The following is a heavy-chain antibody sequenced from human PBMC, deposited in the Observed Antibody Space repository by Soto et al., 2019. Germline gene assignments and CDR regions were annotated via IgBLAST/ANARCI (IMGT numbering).Heavy chain of an antibody. Sequence: GGSLRLSCAASGFTFSKYGMHWVRQAPGKGLEWVALIWNDGTRKVYVDSVKGRFTISRDNSKNTLDLQMNNLRDEDTAVYYCARDDDNDANALDYWGPGTLVTVSS. CDR1: GFTFSKYG. CDR3: ARDDDNDANALDY. CDR2: IWNDGTRK. V-gene: IGHV3-33*01. J-gene: IGHJ4*02.